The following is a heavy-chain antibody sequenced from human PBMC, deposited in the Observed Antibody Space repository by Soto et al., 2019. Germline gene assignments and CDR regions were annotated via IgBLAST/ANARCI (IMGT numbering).Heavy chain of an antibody. V-gene: IGHV3-7*01. D-gene: IGHD6-19*01. J-gene: IGHJ4*02. Sequence: GSLRLSCAVSGLYFSSYWMSWVRQAPGKGLELVDNIKQDGSEKYYVDPVMGRFTISRDNAKNSLYLQMTSLRAEDTAVYYCVREEHSSGSFDYWGQGTLVTVTS. CDR3: VREEHSSGSFDY. CDR2: IKQDGSEK. CDR1: GLYFSSYW.